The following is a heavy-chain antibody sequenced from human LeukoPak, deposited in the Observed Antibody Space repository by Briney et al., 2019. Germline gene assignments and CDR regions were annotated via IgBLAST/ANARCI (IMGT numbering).Heavy chain of an antibody. CDR3: ARDKGPYWYFDL. CDR2: IYNSGST. V-gene: IGHV4-59*01. J-gene: IGHJ2*01. Sequence: PSETLSPTCTVSGGSISSYYWNWIRQPPGKGLEWIGNIYNSGSTSYNPSLKSRVTISLDTSRNQISLKLSSVTAADTAVYYCARDKGPYWYFDLWGRGTLVTVSS. CDR1: GGSISSYY.